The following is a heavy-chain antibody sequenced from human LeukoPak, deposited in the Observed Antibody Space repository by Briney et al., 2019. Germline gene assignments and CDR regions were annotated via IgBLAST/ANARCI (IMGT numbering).Heavy chain of an antibody. CDR1: GYSISRGYY. CDR3: ARRSRFIAAAAVLVAFDI. J-gene: IGHJ3*02. V-gene: IGHV4-61*01. CDR2: IYYSGST. Sequence: SETLSLTCTVSGYSISRGYYWGWIRQPPGKGLEWIGYIYYSGSTNYNPSLKSRVTISVDTSKNQFSLKLSSVTAADTAVYYCARRSRFIAAAAVLVAFDIWGQGTMVTVSS. D-gene: IGHD6-13*01.